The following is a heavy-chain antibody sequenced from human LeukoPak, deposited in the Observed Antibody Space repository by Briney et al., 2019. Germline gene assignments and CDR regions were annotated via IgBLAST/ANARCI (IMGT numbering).Heavy chain of an antibody. V-gene: IGHV3-23*01. CDR1: GITFSSYA. D-gene: IGHD6-19*01. CDR3: AKRTKSGWSTDAFDI. J-gene: IGHJ3*02. CDR2: ITGSGGST. Sequence: PGGTLRLSCAASGITFSSYAMSWVRQAPGKGLEWVSSITGSGGSTYYADSVKGRFPISRDNSKSTLYLQMNSLRAEDTAVYYCAKRTKSGWSTDAFDIWGQGTKVTVSS.